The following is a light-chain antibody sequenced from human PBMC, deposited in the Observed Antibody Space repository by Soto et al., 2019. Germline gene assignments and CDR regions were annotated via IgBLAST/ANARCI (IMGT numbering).Light chain of an antibody. CDR1: QSIRST. J-gene: IGKJ1*01. Sequence: EIVLTQSPATLSVSPGERATLSCRASQSIRSTLAWFQQKPGQAPRLLIYGASTRATGIPARFSGSGSGTEFTLTISSLQSEDFAVYYCQQYNNWPLTFGQGTKVDI. CDR3: QQYNNWPLT. CDR2: GAS. V-gene: IGKV3-15*01.